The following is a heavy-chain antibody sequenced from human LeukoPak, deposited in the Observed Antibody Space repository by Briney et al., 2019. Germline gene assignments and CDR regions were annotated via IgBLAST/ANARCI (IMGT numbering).Heavy chain of an antibody. CDR2: ISSSSSYI. J-gene: IGHJ4*02. CDR1: GFTFSSYS. Sequence: GGSLRLSYAASGFTFSSYSMNWVRQAPGKGLEWVSSISSSSSYIYYADSVKGRFTISRDKAKNSLYLQMNNLRAEDTAIYYCAREGMVATFDYWGQGTLVTVSS. V-gene: IGHV3-21*01. CDR3: AREGMVATFDY. D-gene: IGHD5-12*01.